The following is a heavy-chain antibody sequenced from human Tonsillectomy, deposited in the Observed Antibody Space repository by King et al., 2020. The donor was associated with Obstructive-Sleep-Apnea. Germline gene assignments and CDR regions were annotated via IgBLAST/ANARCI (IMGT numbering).Heavy chain of an antibody. CDR2: ISTGSITI. CDR1: GFTFSTYS. J-gene: IGHJ3*02. Sequence: VQLVESGGGLVQPGGSLRLSCAASGFTFSTYSMNWVRPAPGKGLEWVLYISTGSITIYYSAYVKCRFTITRDNANNTLYLQMNSLRAEDTAVYYCARAQKYYYDTSGAKGAFDIWGQGTMVTVSS. D-gene: IGHD3-22*01. V-gene: IGHV3-48*04. CDR3: ARAQKYYYDTSGAKGAFDI.